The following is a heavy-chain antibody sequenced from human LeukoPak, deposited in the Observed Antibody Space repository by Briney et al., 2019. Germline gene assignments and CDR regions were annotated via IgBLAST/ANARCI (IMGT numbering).Heavy chain of an antibody. Sequence: SQTLSLTCAISGDSVSSDSAAWNWIRRSPSRGLEWLGRTYYRSKWYYDYALAVKSRITINPDTSKNQFSLQLNSVTPEDTAVYYCARDPYYYGSGSYYSHYYYYGMDVWGQGTTVTVSS. CDR3: ARDPYYYGSGSYYSHYYYYGMDV. CDR2: TYYRSKWYY. CDR1: GDSVSSDSAA. V-gene: IGHV6-1*01. J-gene: IGHJ6*02. D-gene: IGHD3-10*01.